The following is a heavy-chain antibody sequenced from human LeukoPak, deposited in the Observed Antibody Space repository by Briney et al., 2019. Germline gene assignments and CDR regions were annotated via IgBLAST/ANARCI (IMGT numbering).Heavy chain of an antibody. CDR3: VRVLWGTNAFYHAAFDI. CDR2: LWYDGSYK. Sequence: PGGSLRLSCAASGFTLSNSGMHWVRQAPGKGLEWVALLWYDGSYKFADSVQGRISVSRDNSRNTVYLQLNDLRGEDRALYYCVRVLWGTNAFYHAAFDIWGQGTMVTVSS. CDR1: GFTLSNSG. D-gene: IGHD3/OR15-3a*01. V-gene: IGHV3-33*01. J-gene: IGHJ3*02.